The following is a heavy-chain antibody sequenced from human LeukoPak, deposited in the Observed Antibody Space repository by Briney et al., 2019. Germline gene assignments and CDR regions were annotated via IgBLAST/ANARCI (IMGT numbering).Heavy chain of an antibody. CDR1: GYTFTSYA. Sequence: SVKVSCKASGYTFTSYAICWVRQAPGQGLEWMGGIIPIFGTANYAQKFQGRVMITTDESTSTTYMELSSLRSEDTAVYYCAREDGSSWAGSFDYWGQGTLVTVSS. CDR2: IIPIFGTA. CDR3: AREDGSSWAGSFDY. D-gene: IGHD6-13*01. V-gene: IGHV1-69*05. J-gene: IGHJ4*02.